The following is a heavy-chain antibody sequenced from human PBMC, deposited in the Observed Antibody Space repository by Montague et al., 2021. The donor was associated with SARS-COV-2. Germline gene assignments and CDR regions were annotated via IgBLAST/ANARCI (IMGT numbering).Heavy chain of an antibody. CDR2: IYYSGST. CDR1: GGSISSSSYY. D-gene: IGHD6-13*01. CDR3: ARDPDETYSSSWYYYYGMDV. V-gene: IGHV4-39*07. Sequence: SETLSLTCTVSGGSISSSSYYWGWIRQPPGKGLEWIGSIYYSGSTYYNPSLKSRVTISVDASKNQFSLKLSSVTAANTAVYYCARDPDETYSSSWYYYYGMDVWGQGTTVTVSS. J-gene: IGHJ6*02.